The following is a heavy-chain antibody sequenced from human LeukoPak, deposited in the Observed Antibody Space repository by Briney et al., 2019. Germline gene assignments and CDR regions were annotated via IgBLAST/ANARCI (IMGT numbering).Heavy chain of an antibody. CDR3: ARGGHAWFGELPSDY. Sequence: GGSLRLSCAASGFTFSSYAMHWVRQAPGKGLEWVAVISYDGSNKYYADSVKGRFTISRDNSKNTLYLQMNSLRAEDTAVYYCARGGHAWFGELPSDYWGQGTLVTVSS. D-gene: IGHD3-10*01. V-gene: IGHV3-30-3*01. CDR2: ISYDGSNK. J-gene: IGHJ4*02. CDR1: GFTFSSYA.